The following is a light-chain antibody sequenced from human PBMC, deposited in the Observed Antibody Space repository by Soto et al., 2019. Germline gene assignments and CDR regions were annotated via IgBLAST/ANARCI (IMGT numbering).Light chain of an antibody. CDR3: QQYAGSPT. CDR1: QSVASTY. Sequence: EIVLTQSPGTLSLSPGERATLSCWASQSVASTYLCWYQQKPRHAPSLLIYGASSRATAITDRFSGSGSGTDFTITISRLEPEDFELYYCQQYAGSPTFGQGTRLEIK. V-gene: IGKV3-20*01. CDR2: GAS. J-gene: IGKJ5*01.